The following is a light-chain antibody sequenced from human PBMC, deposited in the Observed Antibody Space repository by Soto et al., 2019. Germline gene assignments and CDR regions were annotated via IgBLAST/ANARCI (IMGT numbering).Light chain of an antibody. V-gene: IGLV2-14*01. CDR3: SSYTSSSTSVV. CDR2: DVS. J-gene: IGLJ2*01. CDR1: SSDVGGYNY. Sequence: QSVLTQPASVSGSPGQSITNSCTGTSSDVGGYNYVSWYQQYPGKAPKLMIYDVSKRPSGVSNRFSGSKSGNTASLTISGLQAEDEADYYCSSYTSSSTSVVFGGGTKLTVL.